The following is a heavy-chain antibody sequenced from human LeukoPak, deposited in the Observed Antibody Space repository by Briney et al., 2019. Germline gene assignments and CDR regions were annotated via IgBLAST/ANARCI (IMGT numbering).Heavy chain of an antibody. Sequence: ASVKVSCKASGYTFTSYAMHWVRQAPGQRLEWMGWINAGNGNTKYSQKFQGRVTITRDTSASTAYMELSSLRSEDTAVYYCARVRYFDRISDYWGQGTLVTVSS. CDR2: INAGNGNT. CDR3: ARVRYFDRISDY. J-gene: IGHJ4*02. V-gene: IGHV1-3*01. D-gene: IGHD3-9*01. CDR1: GYTFTSYA.